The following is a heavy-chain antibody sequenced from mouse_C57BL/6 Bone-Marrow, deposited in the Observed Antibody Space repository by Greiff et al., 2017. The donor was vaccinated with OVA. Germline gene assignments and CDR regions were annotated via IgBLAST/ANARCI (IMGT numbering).Heavy chain of an antibody. V-gene: IGHV3-6*01. CDR3: ARDTTVDAY. Sequence: EVKLMESGPGLVKPSQSLSLTCSVTGYSITSGYYWNWIRQFPGNKLEWMGYISYDGSNNYNPSLKNRISITRDTSKNQFFLKLNSVTTEDTATYYCARDTTVDAYWGQGTLVTVSA. J-gene: IGHJ3*01. CDR1: GYSITSGYY. CDR2: ISYDGSN. D-gene: IGHD1-1*01.